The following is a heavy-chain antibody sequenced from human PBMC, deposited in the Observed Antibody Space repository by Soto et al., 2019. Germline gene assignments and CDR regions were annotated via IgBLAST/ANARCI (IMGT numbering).Heavy chain of an antibody. D-gene: IGHD3-3*01. Sequence: GGSLRLSCAASGFTFDDYAMHWVRQAPGKGLEWVSGISSSGSTIYYADSVKGRFTISRDNAKNSLYLQMNSLRAEDTAVYYCARDPEFTIGGHFDYWGQGALVTVSS. CDR3: ARDPEFTIGGHFDY. CDR1: GFTFDDYA. CDR2: ISSSGSTI. V-gene: IGHV3-11*01. J-gene: IGHJ4*02.